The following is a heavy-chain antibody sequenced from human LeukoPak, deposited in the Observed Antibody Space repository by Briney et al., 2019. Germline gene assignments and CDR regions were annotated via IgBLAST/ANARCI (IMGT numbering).Heavy chain of an antibody. J-gene: IGHJ4*02. CDR2: ISGSGGST. Sequence: GGSLRLSCAASGFTFSNYVMNWVRQAPGKGLEWVSAISGSGGSTYYADSVRGRFTISRDNSKKILYLQMNSLRAEDTAVYYCGKEVERHFDLKYWGQGTLVTVSS. CDR3: GKEVERHFDLKY. V-gene: IGHV3-23*01. D-gene: IGHD2/OR15-2a*01. CDR1: GFTFSNYV.